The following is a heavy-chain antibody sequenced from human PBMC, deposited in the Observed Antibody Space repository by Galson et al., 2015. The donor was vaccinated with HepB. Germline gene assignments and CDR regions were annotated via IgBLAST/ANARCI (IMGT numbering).Heavy chain of an antibody. D-gene: IGHD6-13*01. CDR3: ARSYVVGQQPLAWFDP. V-gene: IGHV1-46*01. J-gene: IGHJ5*02. CDR1: GHTFTSYY. Sequence: SVKVSCKASGHTFTSYYMHWVRQAPGQGLEWMGVINPSGGSTSYAQKFQGRVTMTRDTSTSTVYMELSSLRSEDTAVYYCARSYVVGQQPLAWFDPWGQGTLVTVSS. CDR2: INPSGGST.